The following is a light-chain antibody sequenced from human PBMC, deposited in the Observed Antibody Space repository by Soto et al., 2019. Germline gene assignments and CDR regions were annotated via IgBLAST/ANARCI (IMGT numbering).Light chain of an antibody. CDR3: QQYHHWPPKVT. Sequence: EIVLTQSPVTLSLSPGERATLSCRASQSVRTYLAWYQVKPGQAPRLLIYDASSRASGVPARFSGSGSGTEFTLTISGLQADDFAVYYCQQYHHWPPKVTFGPGTRVDI. CDR1: QSVRTY. CDR2: DAS. J-gene: IGKJ3*01. V-gene: IGKV3D-15*01.